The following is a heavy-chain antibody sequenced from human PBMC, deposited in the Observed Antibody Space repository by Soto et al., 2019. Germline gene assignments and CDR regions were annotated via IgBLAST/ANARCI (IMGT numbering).Heavy chain of an antibody. J-gene: IGHJ5*02. D-gene: IGHD3-3*01. CDR2: IYSSGGT. Sequence: PSEALSLTCTVYGGAISGYYWTWIRQPAGKGLEWIGRIYSSGGTKYNPSLKSRVDMSLDMSKNQFSLRLNSVTAADTAVYYCARGQRFSDSFDPWGQGTLVTVSS. CDR1: GGAISGYY. CDR3: ARGQRFSDSFDP. V-gene: IGHV4-4*07.